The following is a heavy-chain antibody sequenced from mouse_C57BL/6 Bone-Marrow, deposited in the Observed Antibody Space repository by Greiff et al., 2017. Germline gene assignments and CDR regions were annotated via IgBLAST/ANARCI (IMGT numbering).Heavy chain of an antibody. CDR1: GYTFTSYW. J-gene: IGHJ3*01. D-gene: IGHD1-1*01. Sequence: QVQLQQPGAELVRPGTSVKLSCKASGYTFTSYWMHWVKQRPGQGLEWIGVIDPSDSYTNYNQKFKGKATLTVDTSSSTAYMQLSSLTSEDSAVYYCARNYYGSSYDAYWGQGTLVTVSA. CDR2: IDPSDSYT. CDR3: ARNYYGSSYDAY. V-gene: IGHV1-59*01.